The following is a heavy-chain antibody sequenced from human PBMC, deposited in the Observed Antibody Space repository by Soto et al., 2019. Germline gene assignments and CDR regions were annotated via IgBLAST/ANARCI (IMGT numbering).Heavy chain of an antibody. J-gene: IGHJ3*02. Sequence: GGSLRLSCAASEFTFSRYWMSWVRQAPGKGLEWVANIKQDGSEKYYVDSAKDRFTISRDNAKNSLYLQMNNLRAEDSAVYYCARDRHCSSTNCYNAFDIWGQGTMVTV. D-gene: IGHD2-2*02. CDR1: EFTFSRYW. CDR3: ARDRHCSSTNCYNAFDI. CDR2: IKQDGSEK. V-gene: IGHV3-7*01.